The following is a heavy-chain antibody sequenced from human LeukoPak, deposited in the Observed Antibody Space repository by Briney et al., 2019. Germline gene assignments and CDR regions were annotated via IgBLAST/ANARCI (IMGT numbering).Heavy chain of an antibody. J-gene: IGHJ4*02. V-gene: IGHV5-51*01. CDR1: GYSLTSYW. Sequence: HGESLKISCKGSGYSLTSYWIGWVRQMPGKGLEWMGIIYPGDSDTRYSPSFQGQVTISADKSISAAYLQWSSLRASDTAMYYCARRWLSSEYFDFWGQGTLVTVSS. CDR2: IYPGDSDT. D-gene: IGHD6-19*01. CDR3: ARRWLSSEYFDF.